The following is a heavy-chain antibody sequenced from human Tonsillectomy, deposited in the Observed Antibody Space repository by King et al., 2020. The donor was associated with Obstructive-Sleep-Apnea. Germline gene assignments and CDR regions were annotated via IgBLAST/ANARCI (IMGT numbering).Heavy chain of an antibody. CDR3: ARGSDEL. V-gene: IGHV4-30-4*01. CDR2: IFYNGST. Sequence: QLQLQESGPGLVKPSQTLSLTCTVSGGSISSSDFYWSWIRQPPGQGLEWVGCIFYNGSTNYNPSLKRRVAISVGTSKKEFSLKLRSATAADTAVYYCARGSDELWGRGTLVTVSS. J-gene: IGHJ2*01. CDR1: GGSISSSDFY.